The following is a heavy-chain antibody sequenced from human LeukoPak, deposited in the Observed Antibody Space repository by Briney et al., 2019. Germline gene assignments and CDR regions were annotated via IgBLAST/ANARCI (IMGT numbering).Heavy chain of an antibody. CDR3: ARSPSNDQAVFDI. V-gene: IGHV3-72*01. CDR2: SRNKANSYTP. Sequence: GGSLRLSCAASGFIFNDYYIDWVRQAPGKGLEWVGRSRNKANSYTPEYAASVKGRFTVSRDDSKDSVYLQMNSLKTEDTAVYYCARSPSNDQAVFDIWGQGTMVTVSS. J-gene: IGHJ3*02. CDR1: GFIFNDYY. D-gene: IGHD2-8*01.